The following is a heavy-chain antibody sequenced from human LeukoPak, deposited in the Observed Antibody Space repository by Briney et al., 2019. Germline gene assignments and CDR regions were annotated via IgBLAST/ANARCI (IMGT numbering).Heavy chain of an antibody. CDR2: ISSSSSYI. CDR3: ARRGIAAASHAGPDAFDI. Sequence: GGSLRLSCAASGFTFSSHSMNWVRQAPGKGLEWVSSISSSSSYIYYADSVKGRFTISRDNAKNSLYLQMNSLRAEDTAVYYCARRGIAAASHAGPDAFDIWGQGTMVTVSS. J-gene: IGHJ3*02. V-gene: IGHV3-21*01. D-gene: IGHD6-13*01. CDR1: GFTFSSHS.